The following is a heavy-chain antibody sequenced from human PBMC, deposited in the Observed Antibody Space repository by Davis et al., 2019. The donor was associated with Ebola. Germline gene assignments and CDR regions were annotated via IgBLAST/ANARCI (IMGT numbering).Heavy chain of an antibody. CDR2: ISYDGSNK. J-gene: IGHJ3*02. CDR3: AREDINLGAFDI. V-gene: IGHV3-30*03. CDR1: GFTFSSYG. Sequence: GESLKISCAASGFTFSSYGMHWVRQAPGKGLEWVAVISYDGSNKYYADSVKGRFTISRDNSKNTLYLQMNSLRAEDTAVYYCAREDINLGAFDIWGQGTMVTVSS. D-gene: IGHD2-15*01.